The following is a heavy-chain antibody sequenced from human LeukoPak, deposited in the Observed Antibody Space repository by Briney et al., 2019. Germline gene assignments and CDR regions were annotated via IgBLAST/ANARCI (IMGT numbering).Heavy chain of an antibody. Sequence: PGGSLRLSCAASGYTFTGYYMHWVRQAPGQGLEWMGWINPNSGGTNYAQKFQGRVTMTRDTSISTAYMELSRLRSDDTAVYYCAKCATAGDAFDIWGQGTMVTVSS. CDR3: AKCATAGDAFDI. CDR2: INPNSGGT. V-gene: IGHV1-2*02. CDR1: GYTFTGYY. J-gene: IGHJ3*02.